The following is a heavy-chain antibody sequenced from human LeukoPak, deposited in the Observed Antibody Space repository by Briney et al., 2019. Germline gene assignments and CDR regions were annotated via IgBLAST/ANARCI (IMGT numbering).Heavy chain of an antibody. CDR3: AKGYGYYFDC. CDR1: GFTFSGYG. J-gene: IGHJ4*02. CDR2: IRSDGSKE. D-gene: IGHD5-18*01. V-gene: IGHV3-30*02. Sequence: PGGSLRLSCAASGFTFSGYGIHWVRQAPGKGLEWVAFIRSDGSKEFYADSVKGRFTISRDNSKNTLYLQVNSLRVEDTAVYYCAKGYGYYFDCWGQGTLVIVSS.